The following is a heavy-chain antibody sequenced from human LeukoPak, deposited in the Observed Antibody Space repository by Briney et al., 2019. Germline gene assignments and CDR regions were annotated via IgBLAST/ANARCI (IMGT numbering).Heavy chain of an antibody. CDR2: ISNSGTII. J-gene: IGHJ4*02. Sequence: GGSLRLSCAASGFTFSDYYMNWIRQAPGKGLEWVSYISNSGTIISYADSVKGRFTISRDNAKNSLYLQMNSLRAEDTAVYYCARKPLYCSSTSCYGRNVDYWGQGTLVTVSS. CDR1: GFTFSDYY. CDR3: ARKPLYCSSTSCYGRNVDY. V-gene: IGHV3-11*04. D-gene: IGHD2-2*01.